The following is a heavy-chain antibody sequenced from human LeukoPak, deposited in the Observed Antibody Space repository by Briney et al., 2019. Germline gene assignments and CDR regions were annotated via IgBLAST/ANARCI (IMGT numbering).Heavy chain of an antibody. CDR3: ARGRGVRGVIPAYGMGV. CDR2: INHSGST. J-gene: IGHJ6*04. D-gene: IGHD3-10*01. CDR1: GGSFSGCY. Sequence: RPSETLSLTCAVYGGSFSGCYWSWIRQPPGKGLEWIGEINHSGSTNYNPSLKSRVTISVDTSKNQFSLKLSSVTAADTAVYYCARGRGVRGVIPAYGMGVWGKGTTVTVSS. V-gene: IGHV4-34*01.